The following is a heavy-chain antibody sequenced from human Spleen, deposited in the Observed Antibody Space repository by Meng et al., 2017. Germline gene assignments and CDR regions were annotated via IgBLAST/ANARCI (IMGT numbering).Heavy chain of an antibody. J-gene: IGHJ4*02. CDR3: ALSRVTTVYYFDY. Sequence: GESLKISCAASGFTFSSYAMSWVRQAPGKGLEWVSAISGSGGSTYYADSVKGRFTISRDNSKNTLYLQMNSLRAEDTAVYYCALSRVTTVYYFDYWGQGTLVTVSS. D-gene: IGHD4-17*01. CDR2: ISGSGGST. V-gene: IGHV3-23*01. CDR1: GFTFSSYA.